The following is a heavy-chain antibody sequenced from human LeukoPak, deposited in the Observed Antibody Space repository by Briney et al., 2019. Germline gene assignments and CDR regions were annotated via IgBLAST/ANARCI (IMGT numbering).Heavy chain of an antibody. Sequence: GGALRLSCEASGFTFNTYIMSWARQAPGKGRESVSSIYSSGGYMFYADSVKGRFIISRDNAKNSLYLQMNRLRVEKPSVYYCLRGDRRDYWGRGTLVTVSS. CDR2: IYSSGGYM. J-gene: IGHJ4*02. CDR3: LRGDRRDY. CDR1: GFTFNTYI. V-gene: IGHV3-21*06.